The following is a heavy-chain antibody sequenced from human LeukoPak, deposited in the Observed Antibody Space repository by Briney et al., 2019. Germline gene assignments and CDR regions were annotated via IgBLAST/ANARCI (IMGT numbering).Heavy chain of an antibody. Sequence: GGSLRLSCAASGFTFSSYWMHWVRQAPGKGLVWVSRINSDGSSTSYADSVKGRFTISRDNAKNSLYLQMNSLRAEDTAVYYCARDRSRIAAAGDAFDIWGQGTMVTVSS. CDR2: INSDGSST. V-gene: IGHV3-74*01. CDR1: GFTFSSYW. D-gene: IGHD6-13*01. CDR3: ARDRSRIAAAGDAFDI. J-gene: IGHJ3*02.